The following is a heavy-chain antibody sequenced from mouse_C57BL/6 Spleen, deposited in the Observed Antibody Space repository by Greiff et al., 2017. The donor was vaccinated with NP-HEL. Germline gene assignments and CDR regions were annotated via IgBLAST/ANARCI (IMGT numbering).Heavy chain of an antibody. J-gene: IGHJ4*01. CDR2: INPNNGGT. CDR1: GYTFTDYY. D-gene: IGHD1-1*02. V-gene: IGHV1-26*01. CDR3: AMWYGDGYYYAMDY. Sequence: EVQLQQSGPELVKPGASVKISCKASGYTFTDYYMNWVKQSHGKSLEWIGDINPNNGGTSYNQKFKGKATLTVDKSSSTAYMELRSLTSEDSAVYYCAMWYGDGYYYAMDYWGQGTSVTVSS.